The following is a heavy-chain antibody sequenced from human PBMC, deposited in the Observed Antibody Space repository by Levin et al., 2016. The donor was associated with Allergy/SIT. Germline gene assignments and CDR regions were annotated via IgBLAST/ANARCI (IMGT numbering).Heavy chain of an antibody. CDR3: ARVESAMAYDY. CDR1: GGSFSGYY. D-gene: IGHD5-18*01. V-gene: IGHV4-34*01. Sequence: SETLSLTCAVYGGSFSGYYWSWIRQPPGKGLEWIGEINHSGSTNYNPSLKSRVTISVDTSKNQFSLKLSSVTAADTAVYYCARVESAMAYDYWGQGTLVTVSS. J-gene: IGHJ4*02. CDR2: INHSGST.